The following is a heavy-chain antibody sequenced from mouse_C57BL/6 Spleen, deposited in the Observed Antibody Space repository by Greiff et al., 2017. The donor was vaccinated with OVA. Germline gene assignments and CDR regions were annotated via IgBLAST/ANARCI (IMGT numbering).Heavy chain of an antibody. Sequence: QVQLQQSGAELVRPGASVTLSCKASGYTFTDYEMHWVKQTPVHGLEWIGAIDPETGGTAYNQKFKGKAILTADKSSSTAYMELRSLTSEDSAVYYCTINYYGSSYDYFDYWGQDTTLTVSS. D-gene: IGHD1-1*01. V-gene: IGHV1-15*01. CDR2: IDPETGGT. CDR3: TINYYGSSYDYFDY. J-gene: IGHJ2*01. CDR1: GYTFTDYE.